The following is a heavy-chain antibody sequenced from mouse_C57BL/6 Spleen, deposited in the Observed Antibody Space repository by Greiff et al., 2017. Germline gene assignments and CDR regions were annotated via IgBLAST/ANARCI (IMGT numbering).Heavy chain of an antibody. CDR2: ISDGGSYT. Sequence: EVQGVQSGGGLVKPGGSLKLSCAASGFTFSSYAMSWVRQTPEKRLEWVATISDGGSYTYYPDNVKGRFTLSRDNAKNNLYLQMSNLKSEDTAMYYCARDYYYGSSYLFAYWGQGTLVTVSA. D-gene: IGHD1-1*01. V-gene: IGHV5-4*01. CDR3: ARDYYYGSSYLFAY. CDR1: GFTFSSYA. J-gene: IGHJ3*01.